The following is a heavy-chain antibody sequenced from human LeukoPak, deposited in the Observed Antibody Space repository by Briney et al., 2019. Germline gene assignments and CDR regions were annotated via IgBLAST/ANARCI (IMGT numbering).Heavy chain of an antibody. CDR3: ARGGMATIDY. V-gene: IGHV4-59*01. CDR1: GGSISSYY. Sequence: SETLFLTCTVSGGSISSYYWSWIRQPPGKGLEWIGYIYYSGSTNYNPSLKSRVTISVDTSKNQFSLKLSSVTAADTAVYYCARGGMATIDYWGQGTLVTVSS. D-gene: IGHD5-24*01. J-gene: IGHJ4*02. CDR2: IYYSGST.